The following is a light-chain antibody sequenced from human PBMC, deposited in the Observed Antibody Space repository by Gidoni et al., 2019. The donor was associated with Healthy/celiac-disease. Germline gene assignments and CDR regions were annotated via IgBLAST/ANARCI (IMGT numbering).Light chain of an antibody. V-gene: IGKV1-9*01. J-gene: IGKJ4*01. CDR1: QGISSY. CDR3: QQLNSYPV. CDR2: AAS. Sequence: IQLTQSPSPLSASVGDRVTITCRASQGISSYLAWYQQKPGKAPKLLIYAASTLQSGVPSRFSGSGSGTDFTLTISSLQPEDFATDYCQQLNSYPVFGGGTKVEIK.